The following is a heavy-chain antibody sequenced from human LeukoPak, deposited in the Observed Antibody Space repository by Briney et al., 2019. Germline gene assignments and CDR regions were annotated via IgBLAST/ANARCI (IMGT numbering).Heavy chain of an antibody. J-gene: IGHJ6*03. CDR2: ISAFTGDT. V-gene: IGHV1-18*01. CDR3: ARGQGHYYYYYMDV. Sequence: ASVKVSCKASGYTFPIYGISWVRQAPGQGLEWMGWISAFTGDTNYAQKFQDRVTMTTDTSTRTAYMELRSLRSDDTAVYYCARGQGHYYYYYMDVWGKGTTVTVSS. CDR1: GYTFPIYG.